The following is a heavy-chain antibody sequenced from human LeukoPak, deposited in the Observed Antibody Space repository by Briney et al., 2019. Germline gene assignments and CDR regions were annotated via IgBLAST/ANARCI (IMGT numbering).Heavy chain of an antibody. J-gene: IGHJ4*02. CDR3: ARERTTIVSGTTIGAY. CDR2: IAGGGDTI. Sequence: GGSLRLSCAASGFTFSSYAMHWVRQAPGKGLEWLSYIAGGGDTIYYADSVKGRFTISRDNAKNSLYLRMNSLRADDTAVYYCARERTTIVSGTTIGAYWGQGTLVTVSS. V-gene: IGHV3-48*03. CDR1: GFTFSSYA. D-gene: IGHD2/OR15-2a*01.